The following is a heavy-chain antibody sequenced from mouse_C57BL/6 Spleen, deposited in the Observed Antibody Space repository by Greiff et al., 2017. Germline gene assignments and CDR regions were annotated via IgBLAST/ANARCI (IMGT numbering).Heavy chain of an antibody. D-gene: IGHD1-1*01. V-gene: IGHV1-64*01. CDR3: ARGYYGSSYVRFAY. CDR1: GYTFTSYW. J-gene: IGHJ3*01. CDR2: IHPNSGST. Sequence: QVQLQQPGAELVKPGASVKLSCKASGYTFTSYWMHWVKQRPGQGLEWIGMIHPNSGSTNYNEKFKSKATLTVDKSSSTAYMQLSSLTSEDSAVYYCARGYYGSSYVRFAYWGQGTLVTVSA.